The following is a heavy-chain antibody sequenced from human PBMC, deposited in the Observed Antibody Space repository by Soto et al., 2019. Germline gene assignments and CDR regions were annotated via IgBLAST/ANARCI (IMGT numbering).Heavy chain of an antibody. Sequence: QVQLVESGGVLVKPGGSLRLSCAVSGFTFSDYYMIWIRQAPGKGLEWISYISSSGATIYYADSMKGRFTISRDNAKNSLYLEMNSLRAEDTAVYYCARVGGSGDFDYWGQGTLVNVSS. V-gene: IGHV3-11*01. CDR1: GFTFSDYY. CDR2: ISSSGATI. J-gene: IGHJ4*02. CDR3: ARVGGSGDFDY. D-gene: IGHD2-21*01.